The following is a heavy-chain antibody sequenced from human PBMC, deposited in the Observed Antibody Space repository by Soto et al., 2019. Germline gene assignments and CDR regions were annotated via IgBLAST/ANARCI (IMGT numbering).Heavy chain of an antibody. V-gene: IGHV4-34*01. CDR1: GGSFSGYY. Sequence: PSETLSLTCAVYGGSFSGYYWSWIRQPPGKGLEWIGEINHSGSTNYNPSLKSRVTISVDTSKNQLSLKLSSVTAADTAIYYCARMESFGSLNWFDPWGQGTLVTVSS. D-gene: IGHD5-18*01. CDR2: INHSGST. J-gene: IGHJ5*02. CDR3: ARMESFGSLNWFDP.